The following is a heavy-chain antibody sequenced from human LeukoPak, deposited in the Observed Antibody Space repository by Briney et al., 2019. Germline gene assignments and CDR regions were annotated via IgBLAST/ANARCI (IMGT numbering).Heavy chain of an antibody. CDR3: AKDISHYQYYDYVWGSYRGYGFDY. CDR1: GFTFSSYG. V-gene: IGHV3-23*01. J-gene: IGHJ4*02. CDR2: ISGSGGST. D-gene: IGHD3-16*02. Sequence: GGTLSLSCAASGFTFSSYGMSWVRQAPGRGLEWVSAISGSGGSTYYADSVKGRFNISRDNSKNTLYLQMNSLRAEDTAVYYCAKDISHYQYYDYVWGSYRGYGFDYWGQGTLVTVSS.